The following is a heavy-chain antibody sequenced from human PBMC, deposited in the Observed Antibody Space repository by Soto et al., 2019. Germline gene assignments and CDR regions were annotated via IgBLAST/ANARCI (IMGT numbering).Heavy chain of an antibody. Sequence: QVQLVESGGGVVQPGRSLRLSCAASGFTFSSYGMHWVRQAPGKGLEWVAGIWYDGSNKYYADSVKGRFTISRDNSKNTLYLQMNGVRAEDTAVYYCARADGGPRCYGAKSWYFDLWGRGTLVTVSS. CDR3: ARADGGPRCYGAKSWYFDL. J-gene: IGHJ2*01. CDR2: IWYDGSNK. CDR1: GFTFSSYG. D-gene: IGHD4-17*01. V-gene: IGHV3-33*01.